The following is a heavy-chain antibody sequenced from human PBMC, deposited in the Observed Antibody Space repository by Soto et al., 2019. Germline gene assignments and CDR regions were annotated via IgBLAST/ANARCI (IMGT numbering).Heavy chain of an antibody. D-gene: IGHD2-2*01. Sequence: QVQLVQSAAEVKKPGASVKVSCKASGYSFTSYGVSWVRRAPGQGLEWMGWISPYNGHIQFVQRLQGRVSMTTDTSTKKAYMELRNLRSDDTAQYYCTRDLTIVPATHPRLENYGMDVW. J-gene: IGHJ6*01. CDR1: GYSFTSYG. CDR3: TRDLTIVPATHPRLENYGMDV. CDR2: ISPYNGHI. V-gene: IGHV1-18*01.